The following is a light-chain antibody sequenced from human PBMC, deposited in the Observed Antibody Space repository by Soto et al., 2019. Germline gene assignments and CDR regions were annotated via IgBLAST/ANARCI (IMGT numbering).Light chain of an antibody. Sequence: AIRMTQSPSSLSASTGDRLTITCRASQDISSYLAWYQQEPGKAPKLLIYAASTLQSGVPSRFGGSGSGTDFTLTISCLQSEDFATYYCQQYHIYPSTFGQGTKLEIK. CDR3: QQYHIYPST. V-gene: IGKV1-8*01. CDR2: AAS. J-gene: IGKJ2*01. CDR1: QDISSY.